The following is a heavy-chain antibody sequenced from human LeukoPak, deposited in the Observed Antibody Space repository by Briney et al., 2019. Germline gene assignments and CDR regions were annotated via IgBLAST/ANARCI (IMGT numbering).Heavy chain of an antibody. J-gene: IGHJ4*02. CDR2: IIGSSGST. Sequence: GGSLRLSCAASGFTFSNYAMNWVRQAPGKGLEWVSTIIGSSGSTFYADSVKGRFTISRDTSKNTLYLHMSSLRADDTAVYYCAKGGYDYVEVAYFDYWGQGTLVTVSS. CDR3: AKGGYDYVEVAYFDY. V-gene: IGHV3-23*01. D-gene: IGHD5-12*01. CDR1: GFTFSNYA.